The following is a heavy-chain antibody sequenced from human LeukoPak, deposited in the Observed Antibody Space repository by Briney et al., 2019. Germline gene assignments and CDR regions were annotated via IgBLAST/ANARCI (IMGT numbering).Heavy chain of an antibody. J-gene: IGHJ3*02. D-gene: IGHD2-2*02. CDR3: ARDREYCSSTSCYSDAFDI. Sequence: SVKVSCKASGYTFSSHAISWVRQAPGQGLEWMGGIIPIFGTANYAQKFQGRVTITTDESTSTAYMELSSLRSEDTAVYYCARDREYCSSTSCYSDAFDIWGQGTMVTVSS. CDR1: GYTFSSHA. V-gene: IGHV1-69*05. CDR2: IIPIFGTA.